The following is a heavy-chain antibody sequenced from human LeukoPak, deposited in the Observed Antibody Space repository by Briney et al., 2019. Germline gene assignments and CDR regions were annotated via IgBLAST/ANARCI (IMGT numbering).Heavy chain of an antibody. CDR1: GYSFTSYD. CDR3: AILKGDCNY. D-gene: IGHD2-21*01. CDR2: INPSGGST. J-gene: IGHJ4*02. Sequence: GASVKVSCKASGYSFTSYDFNWVRQATGQGLEWMGIINPSGGSTSYAQKFQGRVTMTRDMSTSTVYMELSSRRSEDTAVYYCAILKGDCNYWGQGTLVTVSS. V-gene: IGHV1-46*01.